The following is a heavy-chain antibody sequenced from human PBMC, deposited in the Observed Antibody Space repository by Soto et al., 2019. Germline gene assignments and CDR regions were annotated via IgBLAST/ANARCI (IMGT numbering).Heavy chain of an antibody. J-gene: IGHJ5*02. CDR2: IWYVGSNK. D-gene: IGHD2-15*01. Sequence: QVQLVESGGGVVQPGRSLRLSCAASGFTFSSYGMHWVRQAPGKGLEWVAVIWYVGSNKYYADSVKGRFTISRDNSKNQLYLQIKSLSDEDTPVYYCARDQGDCSGGSCYDWFEPWGQGTLVTVSS. CDR1: GFTFSSYG. CDR3: ARDQGDCSGGSCYDWFEP. V-gene: IGHV3-33*01.